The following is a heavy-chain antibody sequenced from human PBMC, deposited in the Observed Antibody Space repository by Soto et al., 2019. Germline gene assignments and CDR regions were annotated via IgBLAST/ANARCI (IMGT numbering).Heavy chain of an antibody. CDR2: SYYSGST. CDR1: GGSISSSSYY. J-gene: IGHJ4*02. D-gene: IGHD6-13*01. Sequence: QLQLQESGPGLVKPSETLSLTCTVSGGSISSSSYYWGWIRQPPGKGLEWIGSSYYSGSTYYNPSLKSRVTISVDTSKNQFSLKLSSVTAADTAVYYCARRGSSSWYGDWGQGTLVTVSS. V-gene: IGHV4-39*01. CDR3: ARRGSSSWYGD.